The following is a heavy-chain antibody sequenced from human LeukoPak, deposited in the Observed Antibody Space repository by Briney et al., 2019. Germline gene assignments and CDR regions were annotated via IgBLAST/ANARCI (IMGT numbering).Heavy chain of an antibody. D-gene: IGHD5-12*01. CDR3: ARVEASGYDYGAFDY. Sequence: GSLRLSGAASGFTFISYWMSWVRQAPGKGLEWVANIKQDGSEKYYVDSVKGRFTISRDNAKNSLYLQMNSLRAEDTAVYYCARVEASGYDYGAFDYWGQGTLVTVSS. J-gene: IGHJ4*02. CDR1: GFTFISYW. V-gene: IGHV3-7*01. CDR2: IKQDGSEK.